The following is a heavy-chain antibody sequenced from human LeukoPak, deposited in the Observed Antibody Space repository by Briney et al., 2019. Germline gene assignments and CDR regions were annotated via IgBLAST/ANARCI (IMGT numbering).Heavy chain of an antibody. CDR1: GGSISSSSYY. Sequence: PSETLSLTCTVSGGSISSSSYYWGWIRQPPGKGLEWIWSIYYSGITYYNPSLKSRVTISVDSSKNQFSLKLSSVTAADTAVYYCARERYYDSSGYYFASYYYYYMDVWGKGTTVTVSS. J-gene: IGHJ6*03. D-gene: IGHD3-22*01. CDR3: ARERYYDSSGYYFASYYYYYMDV. V-gene: IGHV4-39*07. CDR2: IYYSGIT.